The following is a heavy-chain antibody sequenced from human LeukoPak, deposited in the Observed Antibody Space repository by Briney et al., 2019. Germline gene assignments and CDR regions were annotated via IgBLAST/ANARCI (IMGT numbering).Heavy chain of an antibody. Sequence: ASVKVSCKASGYTFIDYYIHWVRQAPGEGLEWMGWINPNSGGTNYAQKFQGSVTMTRDTSISTAYMELTGLNSDDTAVYYCAKNMGYGDYWYFDLWGRGTLVTVSS. CDR2: INPNSGGT. D-gene: IGHD4-17*01. J-gene: IGHJ2*01. CDR1: GYTFIDYY. CDR3: AKNMGYGDYWYFDL. V-gene: IGHV1-2*02.